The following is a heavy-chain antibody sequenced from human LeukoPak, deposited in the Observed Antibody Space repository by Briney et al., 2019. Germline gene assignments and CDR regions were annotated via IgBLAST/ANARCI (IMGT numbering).Heavy chain of an antibody. CDR2: IYYSWST. D-gene: IGHD2-15*01. CDR3: ARALYSGHYYFDY. Sequence: PSETLSLTCTVSGSSISSSSYYWGWIRQPPGKGLEWIGSIYYSWSTYYNPSLKSRVTISVDTSKNQFSLKLSSVTAADTAVYYCARALYSGHYYFDYWGQGTLVTVSS. V-gene: IGHV4-39*07. CDR1: GSSISSSSYY. J-gene: IGHJ4*02.